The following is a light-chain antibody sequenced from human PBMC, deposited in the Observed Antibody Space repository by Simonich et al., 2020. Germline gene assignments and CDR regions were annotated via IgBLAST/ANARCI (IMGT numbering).Light chain of an antibody. V-gene: IGLV2-14*02. CDR2: EGS. CDR1: SSDVGSYNL. CDR3: SSYTSSSTWV. Sequence: QSALTQPASVSGSPGQSIPISCTGTSSDVGSYNLVSWYQQHPGKAPKLMIYEGSKRPSGVSNRCSGSKAGNTASLTISGLQAEDEADYYCSSYTSSSTWVFGGGTKLTVL. J-gene: IGLJ3*02.